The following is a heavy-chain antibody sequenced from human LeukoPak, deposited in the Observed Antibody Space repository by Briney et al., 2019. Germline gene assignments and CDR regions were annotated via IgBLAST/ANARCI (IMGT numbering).Heavy chain of an antibody. D-gene: IGHD4-17*01. CDR2: IKQDGSEK. V-gene: IGHV3-7*03. CDR1: GFTFSSYA. J-gene: IGHJ5*02. CDR3: IVFGDSNH. Sequence: EGSLRLSCAASGFTFSSYAMHWVRQAPGKGLEWVANIKQDGSEKDYVDSVKGRFSISRDNAKNTLFLQINSLRVEDTAVYYCIVFGDSNHWGQGTLVTVSS.